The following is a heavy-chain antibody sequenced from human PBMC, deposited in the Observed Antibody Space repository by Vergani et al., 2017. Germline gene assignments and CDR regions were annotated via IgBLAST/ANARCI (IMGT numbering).Heavy chain of an antibody. CDR3: ARAGIWLPNN. Sequence: QVQLQQWGAGLVKPSETLSLTCVVHGGSLSGSYWSWIRQPPGKGLEWIGEINHSGSANYNPSLQSRVTISIDTSKNQFSLRLFSVTAADTAVCYCARAGIWLPNNWGQGTLVTVS. V-gene: IGHV4-34*02. CDR1: GGSLSGSY. D-gene: IGHD3-9*01. CDR2: INHSGSA. J-gene: IGHJ4*02.